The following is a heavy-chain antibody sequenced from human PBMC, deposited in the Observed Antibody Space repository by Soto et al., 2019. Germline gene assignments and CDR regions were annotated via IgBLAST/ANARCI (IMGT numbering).Heavy chain of an antibody. CDR2: FDPEDGET. CDR1: GYTLTELS. CDR3: ATRSGYSGSYYRDYYYGMDV. Sequence: ASVKVSCKVSGYTLTELSMHWVRQAPGKGLEWMGGFDPEDGETIYAQKFQGRVTMTEDTSTDTAYMELSSLRSEDTAVYYCATRSGYSGSYYRDYYYGMDVWGRGTTVTAP. J-gene: IGHJ6*02. V-gene: IGHV1-24*01. D-gene: IGHD1-26*01.